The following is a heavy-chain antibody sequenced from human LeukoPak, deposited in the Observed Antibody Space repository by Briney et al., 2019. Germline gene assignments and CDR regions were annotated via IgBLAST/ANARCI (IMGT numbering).Heavy chain of an antibody. CDR3: ARGGPVLLWFGEKFFDY. CDR2: IYYSGST. J-gene: IGHJ4*02. V-gene: IGHV4-30-4*01. CDR1: GGSISSGDYY. D-gene: IGHD3-10*01. Sequence: PSETLSLTCTVSGGSISSGDYYWSWIRQSPGKGLEWIGYIYYSGSTYYNPSLKSRVTISVDTSKNQFSLKLSSVTAADTAVYYCARGGPVLLWFGEKFFDYWGQGTLVTVSS.